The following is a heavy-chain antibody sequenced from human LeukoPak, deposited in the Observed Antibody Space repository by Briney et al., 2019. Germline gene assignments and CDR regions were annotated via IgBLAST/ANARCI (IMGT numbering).Heavy chain of an antibody. CDR1: WVTVNTKC. V-gene: IGHV3-53*04. CDR2: IYSGGTT. D-gene: IGHD5-18*01. Sequence: PGGAPRLSCAASWVTVNTKCMTWVRQAPGKGVEWVSTIYSGGTTYYADSVMGRFTISRHNSRNTLYLQMNSLRAEDTAVYYCARVDTVMAYYFDLWGQGTLVTVSS. J-gene: IGHJ4*02. CDR3: ARVDTVMAYYFDL.